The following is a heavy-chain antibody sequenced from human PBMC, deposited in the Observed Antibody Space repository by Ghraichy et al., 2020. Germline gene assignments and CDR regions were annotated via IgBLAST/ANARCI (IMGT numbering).Heavy chain of an antibody. CDR2: IKPNADGGAT. D-gene: IGHD3-10*01. Sequence: GGSLRLSGVATGYILTKVTIKRVGYALGKGQEGVGHIKPNADGGATDYTAPVKGRFNISRDDAKTTLYLQMNCLKAEDTALYYCTMGNYGGCGQVIMVTVSS. V-gene: IGHV3-15*01. CDR1: GYILTKVT. CDR3: TMGNYGG. J-gene: IGHJ3*01.